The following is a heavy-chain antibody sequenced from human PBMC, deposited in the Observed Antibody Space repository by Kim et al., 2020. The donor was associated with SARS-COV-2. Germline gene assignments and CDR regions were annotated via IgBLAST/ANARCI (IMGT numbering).Heavy chain of an antibody. D-gene: IGHD3-3*01. Sequence: SETLSLTCSVSGGSVSNYYWSWIRQPPGKGLEWIGHMNNSGSTKYNPSLNSRVVISVDTSKNQFSLKLRSISAADTAVYYCARSPGDVWSDYYNGAFDYWGQGTLVTVSS. J-gene: IGHJ4*02. CDR3: ARSPGDVWSDYYNGAFDY. CDR2: MNNSGST. CDR1: GGSVSNYY. V-gene: IGHV4-59*08.